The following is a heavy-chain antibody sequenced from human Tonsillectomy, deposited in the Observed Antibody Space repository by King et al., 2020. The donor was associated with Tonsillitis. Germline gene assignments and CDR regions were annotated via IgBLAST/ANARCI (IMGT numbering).Heavy chain of an antibody. J-gene: IGHJ4*02. CDR2: ISRRGYYI. CDR1: GFTFSSSA. V-gene: IGHV3-23*04. CDR3: AIGGNSDFDY. D-gene: IGHD4-23*01. Sequence: VQLVESGGGLVQPGGSLRLSGASSGFTFSSSAVSWVRQAPGMGLEWVSTISRRGYYINYADSGKGRFTISRDNSKNTVYVQMNSLRADDTAVYYCAIGGNSDFDYWGQGTLVTVSS.